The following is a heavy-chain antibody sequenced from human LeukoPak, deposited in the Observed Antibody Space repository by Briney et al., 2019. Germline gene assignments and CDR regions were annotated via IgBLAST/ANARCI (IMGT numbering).Heavy chain of an antibody. J-gene: IGHJ4*02. CDR3: TRGGPSSDY. D-gene: IGHD3-16*01. CDR1: GGSISNYC. Sequence: SETLSLTCTVSGGSISNYCWSWIRQPAGKGLEWIGRIFSSGSTSYNPSLKSRVTMSVDTSKNQFSLKLSSVTAADTAMYYCTRGGPSSDYWGQGTLVTVSS. V-gene: IGHV4-4*07. CDR2: IFSSGST.